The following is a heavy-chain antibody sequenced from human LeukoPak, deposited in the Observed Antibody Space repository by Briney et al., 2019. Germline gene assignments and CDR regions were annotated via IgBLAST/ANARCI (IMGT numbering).Heavy chain of an antibody. Sequence: PSETLSLTCTVSGGSIDSYHWSWIRHPAGRGLEWIGRIYTSGSTNYNPSLKSRVTISVDTSKNQFSLKLSSVTAADTAVYYCARAVVMMVFDPWGQGTLVTVSS. V-gene: IGHV4-4*07. J-gene: IGHJ5*02. CDR1: GGSIDSYH. D-gene: IGHD3-22*01. CDR2: IYTSGST. CDR3: ARAVVMMVFDP.